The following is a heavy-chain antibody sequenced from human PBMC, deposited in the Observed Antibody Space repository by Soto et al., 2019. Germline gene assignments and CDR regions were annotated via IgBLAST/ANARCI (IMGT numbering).Heavy chain of an antibody. CDR3: ATSYANASSTY. CDR2: IYYSGST. Sequence: SETLSLTCTVSGGSISSSSYYWGWIRQPPGKGLEWIGSIYYSGSTYYNPSLKSRVTISVDTSKNQFSLQLSSVTAEDTAVYYCATSYANASSTYWGQGPQVTVSS. J-gene: IGHJ4*02. D-gene: IGHD2-8*01. CDR1: GGSISSSSYY. V-gene: IGHV4-39*07.